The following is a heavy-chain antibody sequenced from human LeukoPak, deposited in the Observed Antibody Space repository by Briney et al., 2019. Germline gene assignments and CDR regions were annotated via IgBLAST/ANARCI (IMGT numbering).Heavy chain of an antibody. CDR1: GFTFSSYG. J-gene: IGHJ4*02. CDR3: AREYYDLLTGWEYYFDY. V-gene: IGHV3-33*01. CDR2: IWYDGSDK. Sequence: PERSLRLSCAASGFTFSSYGMHWVRQAPGKGLEWVAVIWYDGSDKYYADSVKGRFTISRDNSKNTLYLQMNSLRAEDTAVYYCAREYYDLLTGWEYYFDYWGQGTLVTVSS. D-gene: IGHD3-9*01.